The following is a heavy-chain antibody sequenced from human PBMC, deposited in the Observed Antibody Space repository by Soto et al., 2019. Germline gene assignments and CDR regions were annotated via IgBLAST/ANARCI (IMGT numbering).Heavy chain of an antibody. Sequence: SETLSLTCTVSGDSISISSYYWGWVRQPPGKGLEWIGSIHYSGSTHYNPSLQSRVTISGDASKKQFSLKLRSVTAADTAVYYCASTKDETLYFDYWGQGTLVTVSS. CDR1: GDSISISSYY. CDR3: ASTKDETLYFDY. J-gene: IGHJ4*02. CDR2: IHYSGST. V-gene: IGHV4-39*01. D-gene: IGHD2-15*01.